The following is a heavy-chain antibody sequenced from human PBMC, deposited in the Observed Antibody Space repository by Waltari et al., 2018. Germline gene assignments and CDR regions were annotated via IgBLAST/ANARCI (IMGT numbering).Heavy chain of an antibody. CDR3: ARDGDYDYIWGSFLKDY. Sequence: EVQLVESGGGLVQPGGSLRLSCAASGFTFSSYWMSWVRQAPGKGLEWVANIKQDGSEKYYVDSVKGRFTISRDNAKNSLYLQMNSLRAEDTAVYYCARDGDYDYIWGSFLKDYWGQGTLVTVSS. J-gene: IGHJ4*02. V-gene: IGHV3-7*01. CDR1: GFTFSSYW. CDR2: IKQDGSEK. D-gene: IGHD3-16*01.